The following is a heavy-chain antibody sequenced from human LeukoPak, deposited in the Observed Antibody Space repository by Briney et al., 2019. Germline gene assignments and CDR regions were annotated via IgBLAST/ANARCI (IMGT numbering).Heavy chain of an antibody. CDR2: IDPSDSYT. Sequence: GESLRISCKGSGYSFTSYWISWVRQMPGKGLEWMGRIDPSDSYTNYSPSFQGHVTISADKSISTAYPQWSSLKASDTAMYYCARLIGYGDYDGWFDPWGQGTLVTVSS. CDR1: GYSFTSYW. V-gene: IGHV5-10-1*01. CDR3: ARLIGYGDYDGWFDP. D-gene: IGHD4-17*01. J-gene: IGHJ5*02.